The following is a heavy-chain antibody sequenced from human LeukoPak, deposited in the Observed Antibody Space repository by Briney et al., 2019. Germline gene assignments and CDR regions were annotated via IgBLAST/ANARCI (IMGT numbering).Heavy chain of an antibody. CDR3: ARGMGKLSLISYYYYYGMDV. J-gene: IGHJ6*02. CDR1: GYTFTSYD. V-gene: IGHV1-8*01. Sequence: ASVKVSCKASGYTFTSYDINWVRQATGQGLEWMGWMNPNSGNTGYAQKFQGRVTMTRNTSISTAYMELSSLRSEDTAVYYCARGMGKLSLISYYYYYGMDVWGQGTTVTVSS. CDR2: MNPNSGNT. D-gene: IGHD3-16*02.